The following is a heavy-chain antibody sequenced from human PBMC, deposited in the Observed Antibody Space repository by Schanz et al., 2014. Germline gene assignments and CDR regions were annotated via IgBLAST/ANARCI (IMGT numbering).Heavy chain of an antibody. CDR3: ARGHHPHGITVAARGFDP. CDR2: IYHSGNT. V-gene: IGHV4-31*03. CDR1: GGSISSGGYY. D-gene: IGHD6-19*01. J-gene: IGHJ5*02. Sequence: QVQLQESGPGLVKPSQTLSLTCTVSGGSISSGGYYWSWIRQHPGKGLEWIGEIYHSGNTNYNASLKSRVTISVDKSKNQFSLKVTSMTAADTAVYYCARGHHPHGITVAARGFDPWGQGTLVTVSS.